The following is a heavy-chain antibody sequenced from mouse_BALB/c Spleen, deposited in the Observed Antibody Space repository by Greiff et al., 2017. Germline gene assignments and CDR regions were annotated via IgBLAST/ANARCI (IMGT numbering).Heavy chain of an antibody. V-gene: IGHV14-3*02. CDR1: GFNIKDTY. D-gene: IGHD2-1*01. CDR2: IDPANGNT. CDR3: ARWGGIYYGNYYAMDY. Sequence: EVQLQQSGAELVKPGASVKLSCTASGFNIKDTYMHWVKQRPEQGLEWIGRIDPANGNTKYDPKFQGKATITADTSSNTAYLQLSSLTSEDTAVYYCARWGGIYYGNYYAMDYWGQGTSVTVSS. J-gene: IGHJ4*01.